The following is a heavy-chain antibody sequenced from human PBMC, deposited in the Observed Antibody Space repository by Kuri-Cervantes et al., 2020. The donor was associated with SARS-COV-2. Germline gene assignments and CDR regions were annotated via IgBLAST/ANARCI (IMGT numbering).Heavy chain of an antibody. V-gene: IGHV3-21*01. CDR2: ISTSRSYI. CDR1: GFTFNSYS. Sequence: GGSLRLSCAASGFTFNSYSMNWVRQAPGKGLEWVSAISTSRSYIYYADSVKGRFTISRDTAKNSLYLQMHSLRAEDTAVYYCAREMGLFSSNDYTTYFDYWGQGTLVTVSS. J-gene: IGHJ4*02. D-gene: IGHD3-16*01. CDR3: AREMGLFSSNDYTTYFDY.